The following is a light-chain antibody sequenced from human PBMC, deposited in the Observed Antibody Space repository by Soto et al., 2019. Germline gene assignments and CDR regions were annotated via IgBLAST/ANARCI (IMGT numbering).Light chain of an antibody. CDR2: EVS. CDR3: SSYTSGSTWV. J-gene: IGLJ3*02. CDR1: SSDVGAYNY. V-gene: IGLV2-14*01. Sequence: QSALTQPPSASGSPGQSITISCTGTSSDVGAYNYVSWYQQHPGKAPKLMIYEVSNRPSGVSNRFSGSKSGNTASLTISGLQAEDEGDYYCSSYTSGSTWVFGGGTKVTVL.